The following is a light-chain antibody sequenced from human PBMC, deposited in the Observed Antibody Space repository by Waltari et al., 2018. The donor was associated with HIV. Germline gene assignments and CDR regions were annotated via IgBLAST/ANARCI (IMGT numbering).Light chain of an antibody. CDR2: SAS. CDR1: QSFSSSY. V-gene: IGKV3-20*01. CDR3: QQYGSSPRS. Sequence: EIVLTQSPGTLSLSPGERATLSCRSSQSFSSSYLAWYQQKPGQAPRLLIYSASSRDTGIPDRFSGSGSGTDFTLTISRLEPEEFAVYYCQQYGSSPRSFGQGTKLEIK. J-gene: IGKJ2*03.